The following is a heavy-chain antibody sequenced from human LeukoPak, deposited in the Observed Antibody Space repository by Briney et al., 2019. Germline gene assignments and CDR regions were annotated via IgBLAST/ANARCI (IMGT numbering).Heavy chain of an antibody. CDR2: VFSSGST. CDR1: GGSISSYY. CDR3: ASGYCGGACQLGGVDM. D-gene: IGHD2-21*02. V-gene: IGHV4-4*07. J-gene: IGHJ3*02. Sequence: PSETLSLTCTVSGGSISSYYWSWIRQPAGKGLEWIGRVFSSGSTNYNPSLKSRVTMSVDTFKNQFSLKLSSVTAADTAVYYCASGYCGGACQLGGVDMWGQGTMVTVSS.